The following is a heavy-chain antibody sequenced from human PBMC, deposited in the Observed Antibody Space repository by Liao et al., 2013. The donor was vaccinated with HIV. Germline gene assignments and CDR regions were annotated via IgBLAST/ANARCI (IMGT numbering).Heavy chain of an antibody. V-gene: IGHV4-4*07. CDR3: ARGLGGYFDY. CDR1: RGSISTYY. D-gene: IGHD3-16*01. J-gene: IGHJ4*02. Sequence: QVQLQESGPGLVKPSETLSLTCSVSRGSISTYYWSWIRQPAGERLQWIGHVYTSGSTNYNPSLKSRVTMSVDTSKNQFSLRLSSVTAADTAVYYCARGLGGYFDYWGQGTLVTVSS. CDR2: VYTSGST.